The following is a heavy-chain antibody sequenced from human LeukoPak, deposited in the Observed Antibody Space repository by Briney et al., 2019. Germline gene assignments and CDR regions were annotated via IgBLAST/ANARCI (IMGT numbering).Heavy chain of an antibody. D-gene: IGHD6-13*01. V-gene: IGHV4-39*07. CDR2: IYYSGSGNT. J-gene: IGHJ3*02. CDR1: GDSFSSSNCY. Sequence: SETLSLTCTVSGDSFSSSNCYWAWIRQPPGKGLEWIGSIYYSGSGNTYYNPSLKSRVTISVDTSKNQFSLKLSSVTAADTAVYYCARHQSAAAGGLAFDIWGQGTMVTVSS. CDR3: ARHQSAAAGGLAFDI.